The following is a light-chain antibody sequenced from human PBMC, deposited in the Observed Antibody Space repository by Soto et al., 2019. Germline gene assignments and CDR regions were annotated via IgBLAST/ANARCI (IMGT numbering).Light chain of an antibody. J-gene: IGKJ4*01. CDR2: AAS. Sequence: IQLTQSPSSLSASVGDRVTITCRASQGISSYLAWYQQKPGKAPKLLIYAASTLQSGVPSRFSGSGSGTDFSLTFSSLQPEDFASYYCEQHNSYPGTFGGGTKVEIK. V-gene: IGKV1-9*01. CDR1: QGISSY. CDR3: EQHNSYPGT.